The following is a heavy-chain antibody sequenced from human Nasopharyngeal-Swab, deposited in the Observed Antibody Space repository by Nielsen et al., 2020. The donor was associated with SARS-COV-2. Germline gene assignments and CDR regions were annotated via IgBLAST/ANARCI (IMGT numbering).Heavy chain of an antibody. D-gene: IGHD6-19*01. CDR2: ISWHSSFT. J-gene: IGHJ4*02. CDR1: GFTFDDYT. V-gene: IGHV3-43*01. CDR3: AKEGYSSGFRNFDH. Sequence: GGSLRLSCAASGFTFDDYTMHWVRQLPGKGLEWVSLISWHSSFTYYADSVEGRFTISRDNAKNSLYLQMHSLRAEDTALYYCAKEGYSSGFRNFDHWGQGALVTVSS.